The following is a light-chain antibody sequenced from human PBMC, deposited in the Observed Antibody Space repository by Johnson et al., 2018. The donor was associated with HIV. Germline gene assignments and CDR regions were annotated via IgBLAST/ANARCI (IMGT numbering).Light chain of an antibody. CDR2: ENN. CDR1: SSNIGNNY. CDR3: GPWDRRLSAYV. Sequence: QSVLTQPPSVSAAPGQKVTISCSGSSSNIGNNYVSWYQQLPGTAPKLLIYENNKRPSGIPDRFSGSKSGTSATLGITGLQTGDEADYYCGPWDRRLSAYVVGTGTKFTVL. V-gene: IGLV1-51*02. J-gene: IGLJ1*01.